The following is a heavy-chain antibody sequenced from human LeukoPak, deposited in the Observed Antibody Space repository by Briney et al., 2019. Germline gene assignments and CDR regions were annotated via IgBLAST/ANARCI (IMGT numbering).Heavy chain of an antibody. CDR2: IYHSGST. CDR3: AREVPTWGGSGDDAFDI. V-gene: IGHV4-4*02. CDR1: SGSISSSNW. Sequence: SETLSLTCAVSSGSISSSNWWSWVRQPPGKGMEWIGEIYHSGSTNYNPSLKSRVTISVDKSKNQFSLKLSSVTAADTAVYYCAREVPTWGGSGDDAFDIWGQGTMVTVSS. J-gene: IGHJ3*02. D-gene: IGHD3-10*01.